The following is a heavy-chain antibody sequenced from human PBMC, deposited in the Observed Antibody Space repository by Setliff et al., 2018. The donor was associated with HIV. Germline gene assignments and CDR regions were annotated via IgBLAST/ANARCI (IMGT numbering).Heavy chain of an antibody. J-gene: IGHJ6*03. CDR1: DGSISSITYY. CDR2: IHYTGTA. CDR3: ASLDGSESPYIYYYYMDV. D-gene: IGHD3-10*01. Sequence: SETLSLTCTVSDGSISSITYYWGWIRQPPGKGLEWIGTIHYTGTAYHNPSLKSRVTMSIDTSTQQFFLNVTSVTAADTAVYYCASLDGSESPYIYYYYMDVWGEGTAVTVSS. V-gene: IGHV4-39*01.